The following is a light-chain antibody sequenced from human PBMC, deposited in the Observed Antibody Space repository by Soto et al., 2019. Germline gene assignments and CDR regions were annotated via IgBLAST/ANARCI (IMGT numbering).Light chain of an antibody. CDR1: QDIRND. V-gene: IGKV1-17*01. CDR2: DTS. CDR3: QQHGSSPPLT. Sequence: DIQMTQSPSSLSASVGDRVTITCRTSQDIRNDLGWYQQKPGKDAQRLIYDTSSLQSGVPSRFSGSGFGTEYTLPISRLEPEDFAVYYCQQHGSSPPLTFGGGTKVDIK. J-gene: IGKJ4*01.